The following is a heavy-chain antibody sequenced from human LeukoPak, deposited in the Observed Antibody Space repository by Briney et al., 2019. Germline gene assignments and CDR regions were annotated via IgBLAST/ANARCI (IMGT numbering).Heavy chain of an antibody. CDR2: IRYDGSNK. CDR3: ARESPYSSGYYGVFDY. CDR1: GFTFSSYG. D-gene: IGHD3-22*01. J-gene: IGHJ4*02. V-gene: IGHV3-30*02. Sequence: PGGSLRLSCAASGFTFSSYGMHWVRQAPGKGLEWVAFIRYDGSNKYYADSVKGRFTISRDNSKNTLYLQMNSLRAEDTAVYYCARESPYSSGYYGVFDYWGQGTLVTVSS.